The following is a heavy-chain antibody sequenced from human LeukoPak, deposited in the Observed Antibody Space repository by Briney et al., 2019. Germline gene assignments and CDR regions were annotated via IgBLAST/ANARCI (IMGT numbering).Heavy chain of an antibody. J-gene: IGHJ4*02. CDR3: AAQPRGTTVTTHDY. V-gene: IGHV3-21*01. CDR1: GFTFSSYS. CDR2: ISSSSSYI. D-gene: IGHD4-17*01. Sequence: GGSLRLSCAASGFTFSSYSMNWVRQAQGKGLELVSSISSSSSYIYYADSVKGRFTISIDNTKNSLYLKMNSLRAEDTAVYYCAAQPRGTTVTTHDYWGQGTLVTVSS.